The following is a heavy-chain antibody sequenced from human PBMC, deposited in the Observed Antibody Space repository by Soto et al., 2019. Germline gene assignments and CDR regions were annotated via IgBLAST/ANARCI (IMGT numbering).Heavy chain of an antibody. D-gene: IGHD2-2*01. CDR3: AKDSKSVSVSAARVYGMDV. J-gene: IGHJ6*02. CDR2: TRSNGEHT. V-gene: IGHV3-23*01. CDR1: GFIFSNFA. Sequence: GGSLRLSCAGSGFIFSNFAMTWVRQAPGKGLEWVSTTRSNGEHTYYADSVKGRFTVSRDNSKNTLSLEMSSLRAEDTAIYYCAKDSKSVSVSAARVYGMDVWGQGTTVTVSS.